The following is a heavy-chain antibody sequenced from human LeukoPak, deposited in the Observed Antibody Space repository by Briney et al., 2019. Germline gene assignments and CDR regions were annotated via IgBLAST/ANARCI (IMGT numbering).Heavy chain of an antibody. CDR3: ARSELLWFGKVNSGFDS. CDR2: IYYSGST. CDR1: GGSISSSSYY. V-gene: IGHV4-39*01. D-gene: IGHD3-10*01. J-gene: IGHJ4*02. Sequence: PSETLSLTCTVSGGSISSSSYYWGWIRQPPGKGLEWIGSIYYSGSTYYNPSLKSRVTISVDTSKNQFSLKLSSVTAADTAVYYCARSELLWFGKVNSGFDSGAREPWSPSPQ.